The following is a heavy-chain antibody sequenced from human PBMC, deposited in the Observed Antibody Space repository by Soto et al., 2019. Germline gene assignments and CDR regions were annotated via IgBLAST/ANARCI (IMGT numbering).Heavy chain of an antibody. Sequence: TLSLTCAITGDRVSSNSACWSWVSQCPSRGLEWLGRTEYRSKWYDEYAVSVRGRITINRDTSKNLYSLQLNSVTPADTAVNFCARGEQYSGRIFDYCGQGSLVAVHS. CDR3: ARGEQYSGRIFDY. CDR1: GDRVSSNSAC. J-gene: IGHJ4*01. V-gene: IGHV6-1*01. CDR2: TEYRSKWYD. D-gene: IGHD1-26*01.